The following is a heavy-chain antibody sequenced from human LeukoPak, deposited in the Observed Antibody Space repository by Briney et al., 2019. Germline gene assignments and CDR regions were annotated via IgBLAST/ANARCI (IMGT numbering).Heavy chain of an antibody. CDR1: GFTFSSYW. D-gene: IGHD2-21*02. CDR2: VKQDGSEK. V-gene: IGHV3-7*03. J-gene: IGHJ4*02. Sequence: PGGSLRLSCAASGFTFSSYWMVWVRQAPGKGLEWVANVKQDGSEKYYVDSVKGRLTISRDNAKNSLYPQMNSLRAEDTAVYYCVLNWSGLHWGQGTLVTVSS. CDR3: VLNWSGLH.